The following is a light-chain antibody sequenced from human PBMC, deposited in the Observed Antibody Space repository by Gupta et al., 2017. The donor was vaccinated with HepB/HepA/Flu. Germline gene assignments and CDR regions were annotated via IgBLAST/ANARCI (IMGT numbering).Light chain of an antibody. CDR3: QQTYSSPWT. Sequence: DIQMPPSPSSLSAFLGDRITITCRPSQTIRTYLNWYQQKPGKAPQILISAASRLQGGVTSRFSGSGFDPDFTLTITGLQPEDLGTYYGQQTYSSPWTFGQGPTVAI. CDR1: QTIRTY. J-gene: IGKJ1*01. CDR2: AAS. V-gene: IGKV1-39*01.